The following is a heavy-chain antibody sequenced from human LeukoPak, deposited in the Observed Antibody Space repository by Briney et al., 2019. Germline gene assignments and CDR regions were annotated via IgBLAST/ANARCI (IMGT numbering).Heavy chain of an antibody. CDR1: GHSFISYW. CDR2: IYPPDSDT. V-gene: IGHV5-51*01. CDR3: ARLASEGTFDY. J-gene: IGHJ4*02. D-gene: IGHD1-1*01. Sequence: GESLKISCKGSGHSFISYWIVWVRQMPGKGLEWMGSIYPPDSDTKYSPSFQGQVTISADKSISTAYLQWSSLKASDTAIYYCARLASEGTFDYWGQGILVTVSS.